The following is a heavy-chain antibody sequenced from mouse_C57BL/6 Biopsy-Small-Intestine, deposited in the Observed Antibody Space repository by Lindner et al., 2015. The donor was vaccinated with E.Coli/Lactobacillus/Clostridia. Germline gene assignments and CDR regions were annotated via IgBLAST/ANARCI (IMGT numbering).Heavy chain of an antibody. CDR3: ARGADSDY. CDR1: GYSFNDYF. Sequence: VQLQESGPELVKPGDSVKISCKSSGYSFNDYFMNWVMQSHGKSLEWIGRINPYNGDTFYNQKFKGEATLTVDKSPSTAHMELRSLTSEDSAVYYCARGADSDYWGQGTTLTVSS. V-gene: IGHV1-20*01. J-gene: IGHJ2*01. CDR2: INPYNGDT.